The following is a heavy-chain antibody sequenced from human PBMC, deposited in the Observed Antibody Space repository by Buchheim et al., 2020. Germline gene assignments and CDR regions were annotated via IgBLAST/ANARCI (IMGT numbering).Heavy chain of an antibody. D-gene: IGHD3-16*01. V-gene: IGHV3-30*18. J-gene: IGHJ6*02. CDR2: ISYDGSNK. CDR1: GFTFSSYG. Sequence: QVQLVESGGGVVQPGRSLRLSCAASGFTFSSYGMHWVRQAPGKGLEWVAVISYDGSNKYYADSVKGRFTISRDNSKNTLYLQMNSLRAEDTAVYYCAKTLGERRSGPGYYYYGMDVWGQGTT. CDR3: AKTLGERRSGPGYYYYGMDV.